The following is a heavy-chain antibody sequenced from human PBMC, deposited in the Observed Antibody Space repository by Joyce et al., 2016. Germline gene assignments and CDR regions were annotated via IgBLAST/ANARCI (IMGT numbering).Heavy chain of an antibody. J-gene: IGHJ6*02. V-gene: IGHV3-21*01. CDR1: GFTFSSYS. Sequence: EVQLVESGGGLVKPGGSLILSCAASGFTFSSYSMNWVRQAPGKGLEWVSSISSSSSYIYYADSVKGRFTISRDNAKNSLYLQMNSLRAEDTAVYYCARRLAVAGRKGMDVWGQGTTVTVSS. D-gene: IGHD6-19*01. CDR2: ISSSSSYI. CDR3: ARRLAVAGRKGMDV.